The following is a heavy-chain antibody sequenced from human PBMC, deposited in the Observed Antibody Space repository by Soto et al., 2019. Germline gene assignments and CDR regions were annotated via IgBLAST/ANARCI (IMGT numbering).Heavy chain of an antibody. J-gene: IGHJ4*02. CDR3: AKGSATSRPYYFDY. CDR2: IIGAGDDT. Sequence: GGSLRLSWAACGVRFRNYAMAWVRQAPGKGLEWISAIIGAGDDTFHADSVKGRLTISRDNSKNTLFLQMNSLRADDTALYYCAKGSATSRPYYFDYWGQGTRVTVS. V-gene: IGHV3-23*01. CDR1: GVRFRNYA.